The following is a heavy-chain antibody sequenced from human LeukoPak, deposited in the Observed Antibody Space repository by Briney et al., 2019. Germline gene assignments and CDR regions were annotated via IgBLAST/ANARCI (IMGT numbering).Heavy chain of an antibody. D-gene: IGHD2-2*01. CDR3: ARDRDIVVVPAAIRGGYYYGMDV. Sequence: GASVKVSCKASGYTFTSYYMHWVRQAPGQGLEWMGIINPSGGSTGYAQKFLGRVTMTRDTSTSTVYMELSSLRSEDTAVCYCARDRDIVVVPAAIRGGYYYGMDVWGQGTTVTVSS. V-gene: IGHV1-46*01. CDR1: GYTFTSYY. CDR2: INPSGGST. J-gene: IGHJ6*02.